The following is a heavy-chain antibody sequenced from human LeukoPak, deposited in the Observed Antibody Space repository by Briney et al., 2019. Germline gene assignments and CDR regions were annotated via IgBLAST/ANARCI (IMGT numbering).Heavy chain of an antibody. CDR1: GFTFISYA. CDR2: MSAGGGDT. J-gene: IGHJ4*02. CDR3: AKGKFATTVVTAFAY. Sequence: SGGSLRLSCGASGFTFISYAMSWVRQAPGKGLEWVSTMSAGGGDTYYADSVKGRFTISRDNSKSTLYLQMNSRRAENTAVYYCAKGKFATTVVTAFAYWGQGTLATVSS. D-gene: IGHD4-23*01. V-gene: IGHV3-23*01.